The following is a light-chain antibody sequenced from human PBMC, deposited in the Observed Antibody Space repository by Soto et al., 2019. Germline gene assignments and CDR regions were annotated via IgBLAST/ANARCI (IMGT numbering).Light chain of an antibody. CDR2: KAS. Sequence: IQTTQSPSTLSASVGDRVTITCRASQSISIWLAWYQQKPGKAPKLLIHKASSLESEVPSRFSGSGSGTEFTLTINSLQPDDSATYYCQQYNSDSTFGQGTKVEIK. CDR1: QSISIW. J-gene: IGKJ1*01. CDR3: QQYNSDST. V-gene: IGKV1-5*03.